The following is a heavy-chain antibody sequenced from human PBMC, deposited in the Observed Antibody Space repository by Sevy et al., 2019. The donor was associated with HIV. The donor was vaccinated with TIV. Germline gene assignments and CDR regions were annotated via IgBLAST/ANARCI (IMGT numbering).Heavy chain of an antibody. J-gene: IGHJ5*02. CDR3: ARVSWYSSGWLWFDN. V-gene: IGHV4-39*01. D-gene: IGHD6-25*01. Sequence: LETLSLTCTVSGGSISTNSYYWGWIRQPPGKGLAWIATIHYSGSTYYNPSLKSRVTISVDTSKDQFSLKLTSVTAADTSVYYCARVSWYSSGWLWFDNWGQGTLVTVSS. CDR2: IHYSGST. CDR1: GGSISTNSYY.